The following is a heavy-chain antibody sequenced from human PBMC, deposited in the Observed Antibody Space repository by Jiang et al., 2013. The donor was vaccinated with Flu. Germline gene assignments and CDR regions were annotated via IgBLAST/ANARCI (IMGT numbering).Heavy chain of an antibody. CDR1: GASISSYY. Sequence: GSGLVKPSETLSLTCAVSGASISSYYWSWIRQPAGKGLEWIGHIYTSGRTNYNPSLKSRVTRSLDTSKNQFSLKLSSVTAADTAVFYCASQHWDHGVGSYYMSHWGQGTLVTVSS. CDR2: IYTSGRT. J-gene: IGHJ4*02. D-gene: IGHD3-10*01. V-gene: IGHV4-4*07. CDR3: ASQHWDHGVGSYYMSH.